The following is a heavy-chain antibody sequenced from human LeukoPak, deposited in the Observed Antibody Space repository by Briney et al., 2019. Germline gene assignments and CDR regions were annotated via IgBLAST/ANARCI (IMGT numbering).Heavy chain of an antibody. CDR1: GFTFSSYG. CDR3: AKEKYCSSTSCYGSPWFDP. CDR2: ISGSGGST. D-gene: IGHD2-2*01. Sequence: PGGSLRLSCAASGFTFSSYGMSWVRQAPGKGLEWVSAISGSGGSTYYADSVKGRFTISRDNSKNTLYLQMNSLRAEDTAVYYCAKEKYCSSTSCYGSPWFDPWGQGTLVTVSS. V-gene: IGHV3-23*01. J-gene: IGHJ5*02.